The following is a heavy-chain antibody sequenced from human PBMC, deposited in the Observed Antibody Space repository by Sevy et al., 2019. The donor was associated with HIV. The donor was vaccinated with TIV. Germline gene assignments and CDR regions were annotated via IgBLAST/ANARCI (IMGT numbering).Heavy chain of an antibody. J-gene: IGHJ6*02. Sequence: GGSLRLSCAASGFTFSSYAMHWVRQAPGKGLEWVAVISYDGSNKYYADSVKGRFTISRDNSKNTLYLQMNSLRAEDTAVYYCARVTRYCSSTSGYHYYYYGMDVWGQGTTVTVSS. CDR3: ARVTRYCSSTSGYHYYYYGMDV. CDR2: ISYDGSNK. D-gene: IGHD2-2*01. CDR1: GFTFSSYA. V-gene: IGHV3-30-3*01.